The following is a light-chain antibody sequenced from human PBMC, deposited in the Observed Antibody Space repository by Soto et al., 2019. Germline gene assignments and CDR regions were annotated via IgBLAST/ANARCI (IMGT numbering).Light chain of an antibody. CDR1: QSISSNY. Sequence: EIVFTQAPGTLSLYPGERATLSCRASQSISSNYLAWYQQTPGQAPRLLIYDASSRAAGIPDRFSGSGSGTDFTLTISRLEPEDFGVYYCRQYAGSPRTFGQGTKVDIK. J-gene: IGKJ1*01. V-gene: IGKV3-20*01. CDR2: DAS. CDR3: RQYAGSPRT.